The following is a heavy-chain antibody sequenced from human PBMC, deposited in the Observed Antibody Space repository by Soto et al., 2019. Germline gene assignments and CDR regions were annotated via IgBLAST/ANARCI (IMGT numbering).Heavy chain of an antibody. CDR2: ISGYNGET. Sequence: QVQLVQSGAEVKKPGASVKVSCKASGYTFTNYGINWVRQAPGQGPEWMGWISGYNGETKYAQSLHGRVTMTTHTSTSTAYMELRSLRSDDTAVYYCAGGGSSWSAEYYQHWGQGTLVIVSS. CDR1: GYTFTNYG. D-gene: IGHD6-19*01. CDR3: AGGGSSWSAEYYQH. V-gene: IGHV1-18*01. J-gene: IGHJ1*01.